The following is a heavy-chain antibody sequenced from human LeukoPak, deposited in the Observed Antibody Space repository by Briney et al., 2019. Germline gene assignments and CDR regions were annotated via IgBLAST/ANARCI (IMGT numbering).Heavy chain of an antibody. Sequence: ASVKVSCKASGYTFTGYYIHWVRQAPGQGLEWMGWINPNSGGTNSAQKFQGRVTMTRDTSISTAYMELSRLRSDDTAVYYCARERGYCSSTSCPDYWGQGTLVTVSS. CDR2: INPNSGGT. CDR3: ARERGYCSSTSCPDY. V-gene: IGHV1-2*02. CDR1: GYTFTGYY. J-gene: IGHJ4*02. D-gene: IGHD2-2*01.